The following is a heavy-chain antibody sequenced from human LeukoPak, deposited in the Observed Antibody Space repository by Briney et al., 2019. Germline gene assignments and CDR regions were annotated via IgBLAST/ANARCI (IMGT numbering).Heavy chain of an antibody. Sequence: GGSLRLSCAASGFTFINYAMSWVRQAPGKGLEWVSAISGSGGSTYYADSVRGRFTISRDNSKNTLYLQMNSLRAEDTAVYYCAKDNYGDYGGLFDYWGQGTLVTVSS. V-gene: IGHV3-23*01. CDR3: AKDNYGDYGGLFDY. J-gene: IGHJ4*02. D-gene: IGHD4-17*01. CDR1: GFTFINYA. CDR2: ISGSGGST.